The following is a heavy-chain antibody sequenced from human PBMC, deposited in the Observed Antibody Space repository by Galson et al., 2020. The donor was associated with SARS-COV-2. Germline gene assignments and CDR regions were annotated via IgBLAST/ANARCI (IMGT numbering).Heavy chain of an antibody. CDR3: ARKPGAGTLWYFDL. Sequence: LSLTCAASGFSFSSYSMNWVRQAPGKGLEWVSTINDAGGSIYYADSVKGRFTISRDNSKSTLYLQLTSLRAEDTALYYCARKPGAGTLWYFDLWGRGTLVSVSS. J-gene: IGHJ2*01. CDR1: GFSFSSYS. CDR2: INDAGGSI. D-gene: IGHD1-1*01. V-gene: IGHV3-23*01.